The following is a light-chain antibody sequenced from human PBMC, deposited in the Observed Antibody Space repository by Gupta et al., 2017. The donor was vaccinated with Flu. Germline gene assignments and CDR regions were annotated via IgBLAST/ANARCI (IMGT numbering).Light chain of an antibody. CDR3: AAWDDILTVV. CDR2: ANN. J-gene: IGLJ2*01. CDR1: SSNIGGSP. V-gene: IGLV1-44*01. Sequence: QSVLTQPPSASGTPGQRVTISCSGSSSNIGGSPVNWYQQLPGTAPKLLIYANNQRPSGVPDRFSGSKSGTSASLAISGLQSEDEADYYCAAWDDILTVVFGGGTKLTVL.